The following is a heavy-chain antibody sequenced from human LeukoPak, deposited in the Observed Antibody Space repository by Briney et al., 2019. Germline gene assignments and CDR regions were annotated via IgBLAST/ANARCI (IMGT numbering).Heavy chain of an antibody. CDR3: ARGDFESGTYNDAFDI. Sequence: PGGSLRLSCAASGFTFSSYAMSWVRQAPGKGLEGVANIKPDGSEKYSVDSVKGRFTISRDNAKNSLYLQMNSLRVEDTAVYYCARGDFESGTYNDAFDIWGQGTMVTVS. CDR2: IKPDGSEK. CDR1: GFTFSSYA. J-gene: IGHJ3*02. D-gene: IGHD1-1*01. V-gene: IGHV3-7*01.